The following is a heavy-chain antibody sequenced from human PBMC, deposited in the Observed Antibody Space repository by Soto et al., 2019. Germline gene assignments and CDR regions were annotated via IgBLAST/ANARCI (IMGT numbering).Heavy chain of an antibody. Sequence: QVQLQESGPGLVQPSKTLSLSCTVSGGSLSSYYWSWIRQAPGKGLEYIGYIYYSDSANYNPSLKSRVTISGDTSRNQVSLTLSSMTAADTAVYYCVRGCWEREGYLMDVWGQGTTVTVSS. CDR2: IYYSDSA. D-gene: IGHD1-26*01. V-gene: IGHV4-59*08. CDR1: GGSLSSYY. CDR3: VRGCWEREGYLMDV. J-gene: IGHJ6*02.